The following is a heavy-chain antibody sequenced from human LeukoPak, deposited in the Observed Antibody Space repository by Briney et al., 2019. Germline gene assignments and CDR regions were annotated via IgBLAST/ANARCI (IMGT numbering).Heavy chain of an antibody. V-gene: IGHV1-69*06. CDR3: ASTHSGSYWWFDP. Sequence: ASVKVSCKASGYTFTGYYMHWVRQAPGQGLEWMGGIIPIFGTANYAQKFQGRVTITADKSTSTAYMELSSLRSEDTAVYYCASTHSGSYWWFDPWGQGTLVTVSS. CDR2: IIPIFGTA. J-gene: IGHJ5*02. D-gene: IGHD1-26*01. CDR1: GYTFTGYY.